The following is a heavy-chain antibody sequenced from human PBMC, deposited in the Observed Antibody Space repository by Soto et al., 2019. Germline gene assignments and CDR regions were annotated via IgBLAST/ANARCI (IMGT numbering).Heavy chain of an antibody. CDR2: IYWDDDK. V-gene: IGHV2-5*02. CDR3: AHTGIMITFGGNWFDP. Sequence: QITLKESGPTLVKPTQTLTLTCTFSGFSLSTSGVGVGWIRQPPGKALEWLALIYWDDDKRYSPSLKSRLTITKDTSKNQVVLTMTNMEPVDTATYYCAHTGIMITFGGNWFDPWGQGTLVTVSS. CDR1: GFSLSTSGVG. D-gene: IGHD3-16*01. J-gene: IGHJ5*02.